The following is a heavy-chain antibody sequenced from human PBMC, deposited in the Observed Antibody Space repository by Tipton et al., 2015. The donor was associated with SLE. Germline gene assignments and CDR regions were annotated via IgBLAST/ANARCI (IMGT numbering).Heavy chain of an antibody. CDR3: ASPSNWGRADPFDY. CDR1: GGSFSGYY. CDR2: INHSGST. D-gene: IGHD7-27*01. V-gene: IGHV4-34*01. Sequence: TLSLTCAVYGGSFSGYYWSWIRQPPGKGLEWIGEINHSGSTNYNPSLKSRDTISVDTSKNQFSLKLSSVTAADTAVYYCASPSNWGRADPFDYWGQGTLVTVSS. J-gene: IGHJ4*02.